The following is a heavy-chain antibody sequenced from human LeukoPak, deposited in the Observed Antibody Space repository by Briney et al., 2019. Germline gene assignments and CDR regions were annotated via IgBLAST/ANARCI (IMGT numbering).Heavy chain of an antibody. CDR3: AKDRTTQDFDWYPYYFDS. J-gene: IGHJ4*02. CDR1: GFTFSNYA. D-gene: IGHD3-9*01. CDR2: ISASGGGT. V-gene: IGHV3-23*01. Sequence: GGSLRLSCAASGFTFSNYAMTWVRQAPGKGLEWVSAISASGGGTYYADSVKGRFTISRDNSKNTLYLQMNSLRAEDTAIYYCAKDRTTQDFDWYPYYFDSWGQGTLSPSPQ.